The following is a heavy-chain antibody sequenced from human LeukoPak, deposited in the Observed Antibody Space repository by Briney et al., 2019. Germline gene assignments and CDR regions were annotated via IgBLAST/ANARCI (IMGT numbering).Heavy chain of an antibody. CDR3: ARERLVTIFGVAKAKGYFDY. V-gene: IGHV4-39*02. CDR2: IYYSGST. Sequence: SETLSLTCTVSGGSISSSSYYWGWIRQPPGKGLEWIGSIYYSGSTYYKSSLKSRVAMSVDTSKNQFSLKLSSVTAADTAVYYCARERLVTIFGVAKAKGYFDYWGQGTLVTVSS. D-gene: IGHD3-3*01. CDR1: GGSISSSSYY. J-gene: IGHJ4*02.